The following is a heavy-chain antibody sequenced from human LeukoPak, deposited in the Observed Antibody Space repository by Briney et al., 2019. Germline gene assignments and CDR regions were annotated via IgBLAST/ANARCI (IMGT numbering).Heavy chain of an antibody. Sequence: PSETLSLTCTVSGGSIRRSPYYWGWIRQPPGKGLEWIGEINHSGSTNYNPSLKSRVTISVDTSKNQFSLKLSSVTAADTAVYYCARVNQGYDSSGYYSSYYYYYYMDVWGKGTTVTVSS. J-gene: IGHJ6*03. CDR1: GGSIRRSPYY. CDR2: INHSGST. CDR3: ARVNQGYDSSGYYSSYYYYYYMDV. V-gene: IGHV4-39*07. D-gene: IGHD3-22*01.